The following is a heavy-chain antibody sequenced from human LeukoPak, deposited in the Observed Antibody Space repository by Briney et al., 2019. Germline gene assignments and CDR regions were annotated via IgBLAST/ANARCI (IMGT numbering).Heavy chain of an antibody. V-gene: IGHV2-70*11. J-gene: IGHJ4*02. Sequence: SGPTLVKPTQTLTLTCTFSGFSPSTSGMCVSWIRQPPGKALEWLARIDWDDDKYYSTSLKTRLTISKDTSKNQVVLTMTNMDPVDTATYYCARIPLNCSGGSCRPKYFDYWGQGTLVAVSS. CDR1: GFSPSTSGMC. CDR3: ARIPLNCSGGSCRPKYFDY. D-gene: IGHD2-15*01. CDR2: IDWDDDK.